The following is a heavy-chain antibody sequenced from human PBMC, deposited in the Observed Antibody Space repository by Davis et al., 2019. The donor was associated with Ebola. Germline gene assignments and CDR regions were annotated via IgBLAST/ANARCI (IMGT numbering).Heavy chain of an antibody. CDR1: GYTLTELS. CDR3: ARDLGITGTNVWDDY. CDR2: FDPEDGET. V-gene: IGHV1-24*01. D-gene: IGHD1-7*01. J-gene: IGHJ4*02. Sequence: ASVKVSCKVSGYTLTELSMHWVRQAPGKGLEWMGGFDPEDGETIYAQKFQGRVTMTEDTSTDTAYMELSSLRSDDTAVYYCARDLGITGTNVWDDYWGQGTLVTVSS.